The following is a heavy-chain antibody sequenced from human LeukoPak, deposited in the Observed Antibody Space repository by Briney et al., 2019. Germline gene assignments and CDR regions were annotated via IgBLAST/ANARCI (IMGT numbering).Heavy chain of an antibody. J-gene: IGHJ4*02. Sequence: GASVKVSCKASGYTFTSYGISWVRQAPGQGLEWMGWISAYNGNTNYAQKLQGRVTMTTDTSTSTTYMELRSLRSDDTAVYYCARGGLRTGDSTSFDYWGQGTLVTVSS. V-gene: IGHV1-18*01. CDR2: ISAYNGNT. CDR3: ARGGLRTGDSTSFDY. D-gene: IGHD7-27*01. CDR1: GYTFTSYG.